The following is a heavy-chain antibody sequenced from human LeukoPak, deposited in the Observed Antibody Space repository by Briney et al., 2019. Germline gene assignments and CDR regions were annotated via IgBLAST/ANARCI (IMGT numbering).Heavy chain of an antibody. CDR1: GFTFSSYA. CDR3: AKTDRRIAAAGDIDY. D-gene: IGHD6-13*01. Sequence: GGSLRLSCAASGFTFSSYAMSWVRQAPGKGLEWVSGISGSGGSTYYADSVKGRFTISRDNSKNTLYLQMNSLRAEDTAVYYCAKTDRRIAAAGDIDYWGQGTLVTASS. J-gene: IGHJ4*02. V-gene: IGHV3-23*01. CDR2: ISGSGGST.